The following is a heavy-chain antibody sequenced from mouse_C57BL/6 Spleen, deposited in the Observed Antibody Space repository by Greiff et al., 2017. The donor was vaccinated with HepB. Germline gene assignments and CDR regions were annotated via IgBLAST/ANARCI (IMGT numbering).Heavy chain of an antibody. Sequence: QVQLKQSGAELARPGASVKLSCKASGYTFTSYGISWVKQRTGQGLEWIGEIYPRSGNTYYNEKFKGKATLTADKSSSTAYMELRSLTSEDSAVYFCARGENDYDGAGAMDYWGQGTSVTVSS. D-gene: IGHD2-4*01. CDR2: IYPRSGNT. J-gene: IGHJ4*01. CDR3: ARGENDYDGAGAMDY. V-gene: IGHV1-81*01. CDR1: GYTFTSYG.